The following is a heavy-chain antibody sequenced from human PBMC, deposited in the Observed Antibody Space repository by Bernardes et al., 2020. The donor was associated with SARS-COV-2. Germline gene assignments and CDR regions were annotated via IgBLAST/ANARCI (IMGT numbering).Heavy chain of an antibody. D-gene: IGHD1-26*01. CDR1: GFTFSSYW. CDR2: INQDGREK. J-gene: IGHJ4*02. CDR3: ARAQWERLGGLYYFDY. V-gene: IGHV3-7*03. Sequence: GGSLRLSCAASGFTFSSYWMSWVRQAPGKGLEWVANINQDGREKYYVESVKGRFTMSRDNAKNSLYLQMNSLRADDTAVYYCARAQWERLGGLYYFDYWGQGTLVTVSS.